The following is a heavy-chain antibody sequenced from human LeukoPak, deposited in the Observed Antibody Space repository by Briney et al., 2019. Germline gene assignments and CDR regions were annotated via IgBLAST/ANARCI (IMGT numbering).Heavy chain of an antibody. CDR3: ARAAGCSSTSCLYYFDY. Sequence: GASVKVSCKASGYTFTSYGISWVRQAPGQGLEWMGGIIPIFGTANYAQKFQGRVTITTDESTSTAYMELSSLRSEDTAVYYCARAAGCSSTSCLYYFDYWGQGTLVTVSS. J-gene: IGHJ4*02. CDR1: GYTFTSYG. CDR2: IIPIFGTA. V-gene: IGHV1-69*05. D-gene: IGHD2-2*01.